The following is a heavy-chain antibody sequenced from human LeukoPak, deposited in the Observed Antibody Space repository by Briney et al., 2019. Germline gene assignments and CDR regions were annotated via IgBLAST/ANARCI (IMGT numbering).Heavy chain of an antibody. CDR2: ISSSSSYI. Sequence: PGGSLRLSCAASGFTFGNYGMSWVRQAPGKGLEWVSSISSSSSYIYYADSVKGRFTISRDNAKNSLYLQMNSLRAEDTAVYYCARGMYNSSGFDYWGQGTLVTVSS. J-gene: IGHJ4*02. D-gene: IGHD1-20*01. CDR1: GFTFGNYG. V-gene: IGHV3-21*01. CDR3: ARGMYNSSGFDY.